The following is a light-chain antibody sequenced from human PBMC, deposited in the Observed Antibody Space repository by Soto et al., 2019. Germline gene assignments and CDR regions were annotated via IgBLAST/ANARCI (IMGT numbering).Light chain of an antibody. J-gene: IGKJ5*01. CDR3: QQRSNWLT. Sequence: EIVLTKSPATLSLAPGERATLSFRASQSVSSYLAWYQQKPGQAPRLLIYDASNRATGIPARFSGSGSGTDFTLTISSLEPEDFAVYYCQQRSNWLTFGQGTRLEIK. V-gene: IGKV3-11*01. CDR1: QSVSSY. CDR2: DAS.